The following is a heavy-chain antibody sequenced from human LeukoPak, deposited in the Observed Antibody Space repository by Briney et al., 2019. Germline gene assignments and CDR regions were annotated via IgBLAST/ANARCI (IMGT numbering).Heavy chain of an antibody. V-gene: IGHV1-2*02. J-gene: IGHJ4*02. CDR3: ASSSGYYGSGSFDY. Sequence: ASVKVSCKASGYTFTGYYMHWVRQAPGQGLEWMGWINPNSGGTNYAQKFQGRVTMTRDTSISTAYMELSRLRSDDTAVYYCASSSGYYGSGSFDYWGQGTLVTVSS. CDR2: INPNSGGT. CDR1: GYTFTGYY. D-gene: IGHD3-10*01.